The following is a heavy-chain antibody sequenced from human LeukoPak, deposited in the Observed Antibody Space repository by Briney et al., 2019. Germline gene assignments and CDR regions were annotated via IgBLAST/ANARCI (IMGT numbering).Heavy chain of an antibody. CDR2: IYFSGGT. V-gene: IGHV4-39*01. J-gene: IGHJ4*02. Sequence: SETLSLTCTVSGDPISSSNCYWGWIRQPPGKGLEWIGSIYFSGGTYYNASLKSRVTIPVDTSKNQFSLKLSSVTAADTAVYYCARQTGSGLFSLPGGQGTLVTVSS. CDR1: GDPISSSNCY. CDR3: ARQTGSGLFSLP. D-gene: IGHD3-10*01.